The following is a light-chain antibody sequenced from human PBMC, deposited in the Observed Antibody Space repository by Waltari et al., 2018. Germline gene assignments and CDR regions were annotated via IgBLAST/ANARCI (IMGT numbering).Light chain of an antibody. CDR2: DVS. CDR3: SSYTSSFSSLYV. CDR1: SSDVGGFNY. V-gene: IGLV2-14*03. J-gene: IGLJ1*01. Sequence: QSALTQPASVSGSPGQSITISCPAPSSDVGGFNYVSWSQQHPGKAPKLLIYDVSDRPSGVSYRFSGSKSGNTASLTISGLQSDDEADYYCSSYTSSFSSLYVFGTGTRVTVL.